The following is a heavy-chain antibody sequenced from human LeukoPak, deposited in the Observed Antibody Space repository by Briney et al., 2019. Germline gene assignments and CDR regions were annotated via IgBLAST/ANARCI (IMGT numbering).Heavy chain of an antibody. V-gene: IGHV4-39*07. CDR1: GGSVSSGSYY. CDR2: INHSGST. D-gene: IGHD3-10*01. CDR3: ARGPMITMVRGAIRYFDY. Sequence: SETLSLTCTVSGGSVSSGSYYWSWIRQPPGKGLEWIGEINHSGSTNYNPSLKSRVTISVDTSKNQFSLKLSSVTAADTAVYYCARGPMITMVRGAIRYFDYWGQGTLVTVSP. J-gene: IGHJ4*02.